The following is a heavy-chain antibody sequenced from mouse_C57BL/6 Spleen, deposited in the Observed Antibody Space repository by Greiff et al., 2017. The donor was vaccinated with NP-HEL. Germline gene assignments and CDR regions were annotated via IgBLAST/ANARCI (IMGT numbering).Heavy chain of an antibody. Sequence: VQLQQSGAELMKPGASVKLSCKATGYTFTGYWIEWVKQRPGHGLEWIGEILPGSGSTNYNEKFKGKATFTADTSSNTAYMQLSSLTTEDSAIYYWARHSDYYGSSGFAYWGQGALVTVSA. CDR1: GYTFTGYW. D-gene: IGHD1-1*01. CDR3: ARHSDYYGSSGFAY. CDR2: ILPGSGST. V-gene: IGHV1-9*01. J-gene: IGHJ3*01.